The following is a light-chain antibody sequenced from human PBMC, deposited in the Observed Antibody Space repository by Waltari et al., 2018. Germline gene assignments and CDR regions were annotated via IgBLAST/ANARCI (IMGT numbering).Light chain of an antibody. V-gene: IGKV3-20*01. CDR2: GAS. Sequence: EIVLTQSPDTLSLSPGEGATLSCRASQAVITNSLARYQLRPGQAPRLLIYGASNRATGIPDRFSGSGSGTDFTLTISSLEPEDFAVYYCQQYSGSPRTFGQGTKVEI. CDR3: QQYSGSPRT. J-gene: IGKJ1*01. CDR1: QAVITNS.